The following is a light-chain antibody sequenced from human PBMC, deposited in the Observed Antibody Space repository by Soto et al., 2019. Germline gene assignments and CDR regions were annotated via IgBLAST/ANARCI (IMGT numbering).Light chain of an antibody. CDR3: HHYGISPPWT. V-gene: IGKV1-39*01. CDR1: QSISTY. J-gene: IGKJ1*01. Sequence: DIQMTQSPTSLSASVGDRVTITCRASQSISTYLNWYQQKPGKAPKLLIYAASSLQSGVPSRFSGSGSGTDFTLTISRLEPEDFAVYYCHHYGISPPWTFGQGTKVDIK. CDR2: AAS.